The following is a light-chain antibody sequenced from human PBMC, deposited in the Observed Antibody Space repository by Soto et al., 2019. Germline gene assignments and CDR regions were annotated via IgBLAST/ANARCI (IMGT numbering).Light chain of an antibody. CDR2: GAS. J-gene: IGKJ4*01. CDR1: QSVSSN. V-gene: IGKV3-15*01. CDR3: QQYNKWPLT. Sequence: EIVMTQSPATLSVSPGERATLSCRASQSVSSNLAWYQDKPGQAPRLLMYGASSRATGIPARFSGSGSWTEFTLTISSLQSEDFALYACQQYNKWPLTFGGGTKVEIK.